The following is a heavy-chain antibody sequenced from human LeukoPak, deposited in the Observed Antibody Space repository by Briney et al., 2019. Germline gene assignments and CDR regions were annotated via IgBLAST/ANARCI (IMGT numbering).Heavy chain of an antibody. D-gene: IGHD3-3*01. CDR3: ARVSAEWLLFY. V-gene: IGHV3-7*01. J-gene: IGHJ4*02. Sequence: PGGSRRLSCAASGFTFSSYWMTWVRQAPGKGLEWVANIKQDGGEKYYLDSVKGRFTISRDNAKNSLYLQMNSLRAEDTAVYYCARVSAEWLLFYWGQGTLVTVSS. CDR1: GFTFSSYW. CDR2: IKQDGGEK.